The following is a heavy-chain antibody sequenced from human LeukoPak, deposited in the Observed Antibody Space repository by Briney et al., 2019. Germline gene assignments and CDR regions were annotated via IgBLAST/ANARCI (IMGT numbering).Heavy chain of an antibody. CDR3: ARTTEGYCSSTRCYGFSYYYYMDV. V-gene: IGHV4-59*01. D-gene: IGHD2-2*01. J-gene: IGHJ6*03. CDR2: IYYSGST. CDR1: GGSISSYY. Sequence: SETLSLTCTVSGGSISSYYWSWIRQPPGKGLEGIGYIYYSGSTNYNPSLKSRVTISVDMSKNQFSLKLSSVTAADTAVYYCARTTEGYCSSTRCYGFSYYYYMDVWGKGTTVTISS.